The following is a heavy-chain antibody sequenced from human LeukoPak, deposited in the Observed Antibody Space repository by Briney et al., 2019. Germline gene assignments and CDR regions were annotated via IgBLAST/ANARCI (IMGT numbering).Heavy chain of an antibody. D-gene: IGHD3-22*01. Sequence: SETLSLTCTVSGGSISSYYWSWIRQPPGKGLEWIGYIYYSGSTNYNPSLKSRVTISVDTSKNQFSLKLSSVTAADTAVYYCASPSDSSGYYYDYYYYGMDVWGQGTTVTVSS. V-gene: IGHV4-59*12. CDR2: IYYSGST. CDR1: GGSISSYY. CDR3: ASPSDSSGYYYDYYYYGMDV. J-gene: IGHJ6*02.